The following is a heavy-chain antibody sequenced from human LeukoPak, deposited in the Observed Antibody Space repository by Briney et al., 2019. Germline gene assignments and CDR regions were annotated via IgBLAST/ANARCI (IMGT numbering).Heavy chain of an antibody. D-gene: IGHD3-10*01. V-gene: IGHV1-2*02. J-gene: IGHJ6*02. CDR1: GYTFTGYY. CDR2: INPNSGGT. CDR3: ARKDGSGPRWPPYKDYGMDV. Sequence: ASVKVSCKASGYTFTGYYMHWVRQAPGQGLEWMGWINPNSGGTNYAQKFQGRVTMTRDTSISTAYMELSRLRSDDTAVYYCARKDGSGPRWPPYKDYGMDVWGQATTVTVSS.